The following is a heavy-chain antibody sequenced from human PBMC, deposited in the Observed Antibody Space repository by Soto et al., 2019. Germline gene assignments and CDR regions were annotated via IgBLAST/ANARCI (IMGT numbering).Heavy chain of an antibody. V-gene: IGHV3-9*01. CDR3: ARVPYTNFGGYYYRMDV. D-gene: IGHD1-1*01. CDR1: GFTFDDYA. CDR2: ISWNSNNI. J-gene: IGHJ6*02. Sequence: DVQLVESGGGFVQPGMSLRLSCAVSGFTFDDYAMHWVRQAPGKGLEWVSGISWNSNNIGYADSVKGRFIVSRNNAKNSLVLQMNSLRPEDTAIYYCARVPYTNFGGYYYRMDVWGQGTTVTVSS.